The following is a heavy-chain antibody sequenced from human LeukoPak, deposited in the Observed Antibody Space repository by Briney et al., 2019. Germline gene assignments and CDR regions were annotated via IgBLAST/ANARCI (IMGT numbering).Heavy chain of an antibody. CDR1: GGSFSGYY. D-gene: IGHD2-2*01. J-gene: IGHJ6*02. CDR3: AVLPAARLYYYYGMDV. CDR2: INHSGST. Sequence: SETLSLTCAVYGGSFSGYYWSWIRQPPGKGLEWIGEINHSGSTNYNPSLKSRVTISVDTSKNQFSLKLSSVTAADTAVYYCAVLPAARLYYYYGMDVWGQGTTVTVSS. V-gene: IGHV4-34*01.